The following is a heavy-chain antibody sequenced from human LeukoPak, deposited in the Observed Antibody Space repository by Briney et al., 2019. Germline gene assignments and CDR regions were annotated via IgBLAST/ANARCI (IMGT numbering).Heavy chain of an antibody. CDR1: GGSISSGGYY. V-gene: IGHV4-31*03. Sequence: KPSETLSLTCTVSGGSISSGGYYWSWIRQHPGKGLEWIGYIYYSGSTYYNPSLKSRVTISVDTSKRRFSLKLSSVTAADTAVYYCARGGDGEWGAINYWGQGTLVTVSS. D-gene: IGHD2-8*01. J-gene: IGHJ4*02. CDR2: IYYSGST. CDR3: ARGGDGEWGAINY.